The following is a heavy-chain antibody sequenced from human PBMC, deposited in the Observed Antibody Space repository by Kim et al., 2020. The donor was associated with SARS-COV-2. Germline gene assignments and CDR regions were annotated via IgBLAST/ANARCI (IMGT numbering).Heavy chain of an antibody. Sequence: SVKVSCKASGGTFSSYAISWVRQAPGQGLEWMGGIIPIFGTANYAQKFQGRVTITADESTSTAYMELSSLRSEDTAVYYCARGDYYGSGSYYNDVYYYYYGMDVWGQGTTVTVSS. V-gene: IGHV1-69*13. D-gene: IGHD3-10*01. CDR3: ARGDYYGSGSYYNDVYYYYYGMDV. CDR1: GGTFSSYA. CDR2: IIPIFGTA. J-gene: IGHJ6*02.